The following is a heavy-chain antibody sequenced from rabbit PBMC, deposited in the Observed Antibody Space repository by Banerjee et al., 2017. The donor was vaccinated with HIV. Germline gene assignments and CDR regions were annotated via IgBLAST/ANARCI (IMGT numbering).Heavy chain of an antibody. J-gene: IGHJ4*01. D-gene: IGHD6-1*01. CDR1: GSDISSYS. Sequence: QSLEESGGDLVKPGASLTLTCTASGSDISSYSMGWVRQAPGKGLEWIACILASSGSAYYASWAKGRFTISKASSTTVTLQMTSLTAADTATYFCARGLFGNAEGDLWGQGTLVTVS. CDR3: ARGLFGNAEGDL. CDR2: ILASSGSA. V-gene: IGHV1S40*01.